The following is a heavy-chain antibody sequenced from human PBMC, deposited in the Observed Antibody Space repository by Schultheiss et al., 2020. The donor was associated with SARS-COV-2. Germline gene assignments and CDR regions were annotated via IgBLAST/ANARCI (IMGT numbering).Heavy chain of an antibody. V-gene: IGHV3-13*05. J-gene: IGHJ6*02. Sequence: GGSLRLSCAASGFTFSSYDMHWVRQATGKGLEWVSAIGTAGDPYYPGSVKGRFTISRDNAKNSLYLQMNSLRAEDTAVYYCARDRYCSGGSCYYYYYGMDVWGQGTTVTVSS. CDR3: ARDRYCSGGSCYYYYYGMDV. CDR1: GFTFSSYD. D-gene: IGHD2-15*01. CDR2: IGTAGDP.